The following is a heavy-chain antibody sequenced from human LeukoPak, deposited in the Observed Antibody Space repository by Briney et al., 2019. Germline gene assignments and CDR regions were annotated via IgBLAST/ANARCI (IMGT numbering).Heavy chain of an antibody. V-gene: IGHV3-66*02. D-gene: IGHD2-2*01. Sequence: GGSLRLSCAASGFTVSSNYMSWVRQAPGKGLEWVSVIYSGGSTYYADSVKGRFTISRDNSKNTLYLQMNSLRAEDTAVYYCARADQLLGNAFDIWGQGTMVTVPS. CDR2: IYSGGST. CDR3: ARADQLLGNAFDI. CDR1: GFTVSSNY. J-gene: IGHJ3*02.